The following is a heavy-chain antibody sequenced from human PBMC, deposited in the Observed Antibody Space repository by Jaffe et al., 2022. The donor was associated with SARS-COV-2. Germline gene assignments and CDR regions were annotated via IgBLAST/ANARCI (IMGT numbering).Heavy chain of an antibody. J-gene: IGHJ4*02. CDR2: IAASGST. CDR3: ARSWWDYGALNQ. D-gene: IGHD4-17*01. CDR1: GDSIRSGNYY. Sequence: QVQLQESGPGLVKPSQTLSLTCTVSGDSIRSGNYYWSWIRQPAGKGLEWIGRIAASGSTTYNPSLKGRVTISVDTSKNQFSLRLSSVTAADTALYHCARSWWDYGALNQWGQGTLVTVSS. V-gene: IGHV4-61*02.